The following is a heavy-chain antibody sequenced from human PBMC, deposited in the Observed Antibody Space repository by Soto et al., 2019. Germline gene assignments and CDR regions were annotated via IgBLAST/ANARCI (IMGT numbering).Heavy chain of an antibody. CDR3: TSLYYGH. CDR2: IKSKADGGTT. CDR1: EFTFANAW. D-gene: IGHD4-17*01. V-gene: IGHV3-15*01. Sequence: EVQLVESGGDLVKPGGSLRLSCAASEFTFANAWISWVRQAPGKGLEWVGRIKSKADGGTTDYAAPVKGRFTISRDDSQNTLYLQMNSLKTADTAVYYCTSLYYGHWGKGTLVIVSS. J-gene: IGHJ4*02.